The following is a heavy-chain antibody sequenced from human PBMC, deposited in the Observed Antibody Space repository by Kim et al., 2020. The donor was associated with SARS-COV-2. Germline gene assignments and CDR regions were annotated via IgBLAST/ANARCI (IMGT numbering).Heavy chain of an antibody. D-gene: IGHD5-18*01. V-gene: IGHV3-15*01. CDR3: TTDLGDTAMVTGIDY. J-gene: IGHJ4*02. Sequence: APVKGRFTISRDDSKNTLYLQMNSLKTEDTAVYYCTTDLGDTAMVTGIDYWGQGTLVTVSS.